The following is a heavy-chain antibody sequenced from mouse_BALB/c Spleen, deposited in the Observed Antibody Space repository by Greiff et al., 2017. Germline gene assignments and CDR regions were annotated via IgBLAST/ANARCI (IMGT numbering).Heavy chain of an antibody. Sequence: QVQLQQSGAELVRPGTSVKVSCKASGYAFTNYLIEWVKQRPGQGLEWIGVINPGSGGTNYNEKFKGKATLTADKSSSTAYMQLSSLTSDDSAVYFCASSNWDWYFDVWGAGTTVTVSS. CDR3: ASSNWDWYFDV. CDR2: INPGSGGT. CDR1: GYAFTNYL. V-gene: IGHV1-54*01. D-gene: IGHD4-1*01. J-gene: IGHJ1*01.